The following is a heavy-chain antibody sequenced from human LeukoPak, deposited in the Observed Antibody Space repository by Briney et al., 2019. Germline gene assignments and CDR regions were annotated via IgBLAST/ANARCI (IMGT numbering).Heavy chain of an antibody. V-gene: IGHV3-9*01. CDR1: GITFHDYA. CDR3: AREKNDFWSGYYSGY. D-gene: IGHD3-3*01. J-gene: IGHJ4*02. CDR2: ISWNSGSI. Sequence: GRSLRLSCAASGITFHDYAMHWVRQAPGKGLEWVSGISWNSGSIGYADSVKGRFTISRDNAKNSLYLQMNSLRAEDTAVYYCAREKNDFWSGYYSGYWGQGTLVTVSS.